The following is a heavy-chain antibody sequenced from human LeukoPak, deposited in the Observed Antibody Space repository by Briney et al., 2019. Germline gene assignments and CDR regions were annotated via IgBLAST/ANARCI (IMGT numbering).Heavy chain of an antibody. CDR2: IYHSGST. J-gene: IGHJ3*02. CDR1: GGSISSGGYY. D-gene: IGHD3-22*01. V-gene: IGHV4-30-2*01. Sequence: PSETLSLTCTVSGGSISSGGYYWSWIRQPPGKGLEWIGYIYHSGSTYYNPSLKSRVTISVDRSKNQFSLKLSSVTAADTAVYYCARVLGVITPDAFDIWGQGTMVTVSS. CDR3: ARVLGVITPDAFDI.